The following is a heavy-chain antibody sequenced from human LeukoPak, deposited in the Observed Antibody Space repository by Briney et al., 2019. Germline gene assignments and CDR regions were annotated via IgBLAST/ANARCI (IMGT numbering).Heavy chain of an antibody. V-gene: IGHV3-23*01. CDR3: AKSPAVDAALDI. D-gene: IGHD3-9*01. Sequence: PGGSLRPSCAASGFTLSNFAVSWVRQAPGKGLEWVSAISGSGGSTYYADSVKGRFTISRDNSKNTLYLQMDSLRAEDTAVYYCAKSPAVDAALDIWGQGTMVTVSS. CDR1: GFTLSNFA. CDR2: ISGSGGST. J-gene: IGHJ3*02.